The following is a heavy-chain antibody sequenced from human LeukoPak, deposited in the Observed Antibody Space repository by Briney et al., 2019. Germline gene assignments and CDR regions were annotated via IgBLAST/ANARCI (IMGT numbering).Heavy chain of an antibody. CDR1: GGSISSSSHS. CDR2: IYYTGTT. J-gene: IGHJ5*02. CDR3: AQSLGSSNWIGNWFDP. V-gene: IGHV4-39*01. Sequence: SETLSLTCTVSGGSISSSSHSWGWIRQPPGKGLEWTVSIYYTGTTYYNPSLKSQVTISVATSKNQLSLKLNSVTAADTAVYYCAQSLGSSNWIGNWFDPWGQGTLVTVSS. D-gene: IGHD6-13*01.